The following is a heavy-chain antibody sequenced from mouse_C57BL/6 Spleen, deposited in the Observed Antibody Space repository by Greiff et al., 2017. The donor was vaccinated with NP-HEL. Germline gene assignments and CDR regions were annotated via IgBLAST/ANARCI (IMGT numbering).Heavy chain of an antibody. D-gene: IGHD2-5*01. CDR1: GFTFSDYG. V-gene: IGHV5-17*01. Sequence: DVHLVESGGGLVKPGGSLKLSCAASGFTFSDYGMHWVRQAPEKGLEWVAYISSGSSTIYYADTVKGRFTISRDNAKNTLFLQMTSLRSEDTAMYYCARHYSNLGYYAMDYWGQGTSVTVSS. CDR3: ARHYSNLGYYAMDY. CDR2: ISSGSSTI. J-gene: IGHJ4*01.